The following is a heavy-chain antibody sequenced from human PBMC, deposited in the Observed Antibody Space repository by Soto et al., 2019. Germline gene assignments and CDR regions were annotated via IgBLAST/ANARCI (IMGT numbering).Heavy chain of an antibody. CDR2: INAGNGNT. CDR1: GYTFTSYA. Sequence: ASVKVSCKASGYTFTSYAMHWVRQAPGQRLEWMGWINAGNGNTKYSQKFQGRVTITRDTSASTAYMELSSLRSEDTAVYYCARISVVARAIDYWAQGTLVTGSA. CDR3: ARISVVARAIDY. J-gene: IGHJ4*02. V-gene: IGHV1-3*01. D-gene: IGHD2-21*01.